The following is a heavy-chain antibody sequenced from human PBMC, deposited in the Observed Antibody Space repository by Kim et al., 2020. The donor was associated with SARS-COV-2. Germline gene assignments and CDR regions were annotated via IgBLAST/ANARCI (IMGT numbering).Heavy chain of an antibody. CDR1: GFTFSTYA. CDR2: ISGSDTST. Sequence: GGSLRLSCAASGFTFSTYAMSWVRQAPGKGLEWVSSISGSDTSTYYADSVQGRFTISRENSKNTVYLQMSSLRADDTAVYYCAKDKTRTGSVGIFEMWGQGTMGTAS. D-gene: IGHD1-20*01. V-gene: IGHV3-23*01. CDR3: AKDKTRTGSVGIFEM. J-gene: IGHJ3*02.